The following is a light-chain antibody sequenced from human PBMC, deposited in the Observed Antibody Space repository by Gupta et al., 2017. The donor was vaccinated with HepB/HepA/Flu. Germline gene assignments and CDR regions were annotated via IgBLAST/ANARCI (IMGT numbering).Light chain of an antibody. V-gene: IGLV2-8*01. CDR2: EVS. CDR1: SSDVGGYNY. J-gene: IGLJ2*01. Sequence: RAVTISCTGTSSDVGGYNYVSWYQQHPGKAPKLMIYEVSKRPSGVPDRFSGSKSGNTASLTVSGLQAEDEADYYCSSYAGSNNLIFGGGTKLTVL. CDR3: SSYAGSNNLI.